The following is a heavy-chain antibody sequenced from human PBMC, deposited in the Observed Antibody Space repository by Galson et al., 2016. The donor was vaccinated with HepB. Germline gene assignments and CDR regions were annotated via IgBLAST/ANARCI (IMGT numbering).Heavy chain of an antibody. CDR2: INSDGNTT. CDR3: ARFTQEWLDRVYYFDY. Sequence: SLRLSCAASGFTFSSYWMHWVRQAPGKGLVWVSRINSDGNTTNYADSVKGRFTISRDNAKNTLYLQMNSLRTDDTAVYYCARFTQEWLDRVYYFDYWGQGTLVTVSS. CDR1: GFTFSSYW. J-gene: IGHJ4*02. D-gene: IGHD6-19*01. V-gene: IGHV3-74*01.